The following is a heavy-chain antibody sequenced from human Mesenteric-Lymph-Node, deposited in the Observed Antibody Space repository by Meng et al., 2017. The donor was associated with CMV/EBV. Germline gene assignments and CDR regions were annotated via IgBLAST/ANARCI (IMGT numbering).Heavy chain of an antibody. CDR2: INHSGST. CDR1: GGSFSGYF. D-gene: IGHD3-3*01. J-gene: IGHJ4*02. Sequence: GSLRLSCAVYGGSFSGYFWTWIRQSPLKGLEWIGEINHSGSTNYNPSLKSRVTVSVDTSKNQFSLKLSSVTAADTAVYYCARADPRPNYDFWSGYYPAPYYFDYWGQGTLVTVSS. V-gene: IGHV4-34*01. CDR3: ARADPRPNYDFWSGYYPAPYYFDY.